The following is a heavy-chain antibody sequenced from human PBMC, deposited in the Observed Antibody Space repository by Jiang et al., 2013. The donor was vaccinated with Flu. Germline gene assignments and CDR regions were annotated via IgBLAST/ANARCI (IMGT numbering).Heavy chain of an antibody. CDR1: GGSISSYY. J-gene: IGHJ5*02. D-gene: IGHD4-23*01. CDR2: IYYSGST. Sequence: LLKPSETLSLTCTVSGGSISSYYWSWIRQPPGKGLEWIGYIYYSGSTNYNPSLKSRVTISVDTSKNQFSLKLSSVTAADTAVYYCARGGDYDGNWFDPWGQGTLVTVSS. V-gene: IGHV4-59*01. CDR3: ARGGDYDGNWFDP.